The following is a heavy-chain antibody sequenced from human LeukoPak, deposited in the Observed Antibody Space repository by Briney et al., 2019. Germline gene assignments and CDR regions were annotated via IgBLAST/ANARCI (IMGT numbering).Heavy chain of an antibody. CDR3: AREPGFDSSGYLNWFDP. J-gene: IGHJ5*02. V-gene: IGHV4-59*01. CDR2: IYYSGGT. CDR1: GGSISSYY. D-gene: IGHD3-22*01. Sequence: SSETLSLTCTVSGGSISSYYWNWLRQPPGKGLEWIGNIYYSGGTNYNPSLNSRVTISVDTSKNQLSLKLSSVTAADTAVYYCAREPGFDSSGYLNWFDPWGQGTLVTVSS.